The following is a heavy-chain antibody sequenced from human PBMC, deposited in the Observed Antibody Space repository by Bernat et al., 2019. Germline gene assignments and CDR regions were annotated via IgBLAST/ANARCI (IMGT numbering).Heavy chain of an antibody. D-gene: IGHD6-25*01. CDR3: ASGGGRTAPFDY. J-gene: IGHJ4*02. CDR1: GFTFDDYA. Sequence: EVQLVESGGGLVQPGRSLRLSCAASGFTFDDYAMHWVRQAPGKGLEWVSGISWNSGSIGYADSVKGRFTISRDNAKNSLYLQMNSLRAEDTALYYCASGGGRTAPFDYWGQGTLVTVSS. CDR2: ISWNSGSI. V-gene: IGHV3-9*01.